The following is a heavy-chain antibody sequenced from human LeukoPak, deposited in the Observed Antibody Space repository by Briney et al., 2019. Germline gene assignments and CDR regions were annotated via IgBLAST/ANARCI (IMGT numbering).Heavy chain of an antibody. CDR1: GGSISSYY. CDR2: IYYSGST. V-gene: IGHV4-59*01. Sequence: PSETLSLTCTVSGGSISSYYWSWIRQPLGKGLEWIGYIYYSGSTNYNPSLKSRVTISVDTSKNQFSLKLSSVTAADTAVYYCARGWAAAGTSNFDYWGQGTLVTVSS. D-gene: IGHD6-13*01. CDR3: ARGWAAAGTSNFDY. J-gene: IGHJ4*02.